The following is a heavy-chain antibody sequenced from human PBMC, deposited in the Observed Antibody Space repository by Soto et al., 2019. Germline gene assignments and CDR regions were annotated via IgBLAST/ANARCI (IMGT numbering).Heavy chain of an antibody. Sequence: SETLSLTCAVYGGSFSAYYWSWIRQPPGKGLEWIGEINHRGSTNYNPSLGSRLTISVDTSKNQFSLKLSSVTAADTAVYYCARGGRLTGTTPLFDNWGQGQWSPSPQ. CDR2: INHRGST. J-gene: IGHJ3*02. CDR3: ARGGRLTGTTPLFDN. CDR1: GGSFSAYY. V-gene: IGHV4-34*01. D-gene: IGHD1-7*01.